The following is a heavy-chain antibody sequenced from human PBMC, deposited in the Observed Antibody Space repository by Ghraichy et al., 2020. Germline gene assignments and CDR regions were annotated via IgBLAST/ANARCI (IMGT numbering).Heavy chain of an antibody. CDR1: GFNVDQYG. Sequence: GGSLRLSCEASGFNVDQYGMHWVRQAPGKGLEWVSIIWSDGTTKLYRDSVKGRFTISRDNSKNTVYLEMSSLRVEDTAIYFCARGRIAAAGTYRNLGYWGQGTVVTVS. V-gene: IGHV3-33*01. D-gene: IGHD6-25*01. CDR2: IWSDGTTK. CDR3: ARGRIAAAGTYRNLGY. J-gene: IGHJ4*02.